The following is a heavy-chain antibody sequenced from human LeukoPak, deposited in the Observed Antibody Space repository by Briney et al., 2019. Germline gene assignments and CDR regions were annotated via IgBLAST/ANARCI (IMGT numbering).Heavy chain of an antibody. CDR1: GFTFSSYW. CDR3: TTDQAYDFWSGYPSDY. CDR2: ISYDGSNK. D-gene: IGHD3-3*01. J-gene: IGHJ4*02. Sequence: GGSLRLSCAASGFTFSSYWMSWVRQAPGKGLEWVAVISYDGSNKYYADSVKGRFTISRDNSKNTLYLQMNSLKTEDTAVYYCTTDQAYDFWSGYPSDYWGQGTLVTVSS. V-gene: IGHV3-30*03.